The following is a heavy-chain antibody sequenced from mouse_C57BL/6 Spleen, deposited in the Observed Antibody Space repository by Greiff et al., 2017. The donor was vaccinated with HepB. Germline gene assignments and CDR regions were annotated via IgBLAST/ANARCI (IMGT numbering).Heavy chain of an antibody. CDR1: GYTFTSYT. J-gene: IGHJ2*01. D-gene: IGHD3-2*02. CDR3: ARPTAQATSYFDY. Sequence: VQLQESGAELARPGASVKMSCKASGYTFTSYTMHWVKQRPGQGLEWIGYINPSSGYTKYNQKFKDKATLTADKSSSTAYMQLSSLTSEDSAVYYCARPTAQATSYFDYWGQGTTLTVSS. V-gene: IGHV1-4*01. CDR2: INPSSGYT.